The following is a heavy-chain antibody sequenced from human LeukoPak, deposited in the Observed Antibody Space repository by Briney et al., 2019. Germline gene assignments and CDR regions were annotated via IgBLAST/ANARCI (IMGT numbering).Heavy chain of an antibody. CDR3: ARDRQAGDGEYFDY. CDR2: INSDGIST. V-gene: IGHV3-74*01. CDR1: GFTFTNYW. Sequence: GGSLRLSCVASGFTFTNYWMHWVRQAPGKGLVWVSRINSDGISTNYADSVKGRFTISRDNAKNTLYLQMNSLRAEDTAVYYCARDRQAGDGEYFDYWAQRTLVTVSS. D-gene: IGHD7-27*01. J-gene: IGHJ4*02.